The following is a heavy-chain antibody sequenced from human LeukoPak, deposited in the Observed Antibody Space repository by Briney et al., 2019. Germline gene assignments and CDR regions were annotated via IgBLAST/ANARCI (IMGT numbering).Heavy chain of an antibody. CDR3: AVFPGIVGGTPLRNDAFDI. J-gene: IGHJ3*02. V-gene: IGHV1-2*02. CDR1: GGTFSSYA. CDR2: INPNSGGT. Sequence: ASVKVSCKASGGTFSSYAINWVRQAPGQGLEWMGWINPNSGGTNYTQKFQGRVTMTRDTSISTAYMELSRLRSDDTAVYYCAVFPGIVGGTPLRNDAFDIWGQGTMVTVSS. D-gene: IGHD1-26*01.